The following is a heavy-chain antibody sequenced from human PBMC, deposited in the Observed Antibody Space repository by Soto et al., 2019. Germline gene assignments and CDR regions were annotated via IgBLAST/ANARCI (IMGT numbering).Heavy chain of an antibody. CDR2: ISYDGSNK. D-gene: IGHD6-13*01. Sequence: PGGSLRLSCAASGFTFSSYAMHWVRQAPGKGLEWVAVISYDGSNKYYADSVKGRFTISRDNSKNTLYLQMNSLRAEDTAVYYCARDRSPQQLVLGMDVWGQGTTVTVSS. J-gene: IGHJ6*02. V-gene: IGHV3-30-3*01. CDR3: ARDRSPQQLVLGMDV. CDR1: GFTFSSYA.